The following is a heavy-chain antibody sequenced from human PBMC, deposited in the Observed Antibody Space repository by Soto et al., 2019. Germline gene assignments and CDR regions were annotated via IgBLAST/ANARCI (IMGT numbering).Heavy chain of an antibody. J-gene: IGHJ3*02. V-gene: IGHV3-7*05. CDR2: IRKDESKK. CDR3: ARDVSPGSGPYYDAFDI. CDR1: GFTFSDYW. Sequence: EVQLVESGGGLVQPGESLRLSCSASGFTFSDYWMTWVRQAPGKGLEWVANIRKDESKKSYLDSVRGRFTVPRDNARNLLYLQMDSLRAEDTALYYCARDVSPGSGPYYDAFDIWGQGTMVTVSS. D-gene: IGHD3-22*01.